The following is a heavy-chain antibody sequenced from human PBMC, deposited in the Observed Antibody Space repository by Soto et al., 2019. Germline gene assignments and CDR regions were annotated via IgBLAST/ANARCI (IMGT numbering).Heavy chain of an antibody. CDR2: ISGSGAST. Sequence: GESLKISCTASGFTFSNHAMSWVRQAPGKGLEWVSAISGSGASTDYADSVKGRFTISRDNSKNTLYLQLNSVRAEDTAVYYCAKVPYSSNYYYHDYWGQGTLVTVSS. V-gene: IGHV3-23*01. CDR1: GFTFSNHA. D-gene: IGHD1-26*01. J-gene: IGHJ4*02. CDR3: AKVPYSSNYYYHDY.